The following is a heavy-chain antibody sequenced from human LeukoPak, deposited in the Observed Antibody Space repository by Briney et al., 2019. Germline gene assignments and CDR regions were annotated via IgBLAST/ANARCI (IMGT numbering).Heavy chain of an antibody. V-gene: IGHV3-11*04. CDR2: ISSSGSTI. CDR1: GFTFSDYY. D-gene: IGHD3-3*01. Sequence: GGSLRLSCAASGFTFSDYYMSWIRQAPGKGLEWVSYISSSGSTIYYADSVMGRFTISRDNAKNSLYLQMNSLRAEDTAVYYCATAPHGKFTFWSGYSDPLDYWGQGTLVTVSS. J-gene: IGHJ4*02. CDR3: ATAPHGKFTFWSGYSDPLDY.